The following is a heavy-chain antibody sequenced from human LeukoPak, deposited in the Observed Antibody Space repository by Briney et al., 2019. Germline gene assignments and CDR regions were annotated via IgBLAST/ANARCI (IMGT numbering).Heavy chain of an antibody. V-gene: IGHV1-18*04. CDR1: GYTFTSYG. D-gene: IGHD2-2*03. CDR2: ISAYNGNI. CDR3: ARHPVGHCSSTSCQHFDY. J-gene: IGHJ4*02. Sequence: GASVKVSCKASGYTFTSYGISWVRQAPGQGLEWMGWISAYNGNINYAQKLQGRVTMTTDTSTSTAYMELRSLRSDDTAVYYCARHPVGHCSSTSCQHFDYWGQGTLVTVSS.